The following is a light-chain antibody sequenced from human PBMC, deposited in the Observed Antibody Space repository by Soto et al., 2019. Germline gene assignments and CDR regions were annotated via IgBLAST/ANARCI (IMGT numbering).Light chain of an antibody. CDR3: WSYAGYYTLV. Sequence: QSVLTQPRSVSGSPGQSVTISCTGTSSDVGFYNYVSWYQQHPGKAPKLMIYDVTKRPSGVPDRFSGSKSGNTASLTISGLQAEDEADYYCWSYAGYYTLVLGGGTKVTVL. J-gene: IGLJ3*02. V-gene: IGLV2-11*01. CDR2: DVT. CDR1: SSDVGFYNY.